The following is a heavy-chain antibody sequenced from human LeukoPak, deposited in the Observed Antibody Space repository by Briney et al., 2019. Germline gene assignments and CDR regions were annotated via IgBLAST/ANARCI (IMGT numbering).Heavy chain of an antibody. D-gene: IGHD5-18*01. J-gene: IGHJ4*02. CDR3: ARDQDTAMDVPDY. CDR2: INPNSGGT. V-gene: IGHV1-2*02. CDR1: GYTFTGYY. Sequence: GASVKVSCKASGYTFTGYYMHWVRQAPGQGLEWMGWINPNSGGTNYAQKFQGRVTMTRDTSISTAYMELSRLRSDDTAVYYCARDQDTAMDVPDYWGQGTLVTVSS.